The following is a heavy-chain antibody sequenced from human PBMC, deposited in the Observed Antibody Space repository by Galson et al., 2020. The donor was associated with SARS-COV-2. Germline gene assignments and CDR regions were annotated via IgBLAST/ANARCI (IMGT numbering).Heavy chain of an antibody. CDR2: INHSGST. V-gene: IGHV4-34*01. D-gene: IGHD3-22*01. Sequence: LSLTCAVYGGSFSGYYWSWIRQPPGKGLEWIGEINHSGSTNYNPSLKSRVTISVDTSKNQFSLKLSSVTAADTAVYYCAGYYYDSSGYYDYWGQGTLVTVSS. CDR1: GGSFSGYY. J-gene: IGHJ4*02. CDR3: AGYYYDSSGYYDY.